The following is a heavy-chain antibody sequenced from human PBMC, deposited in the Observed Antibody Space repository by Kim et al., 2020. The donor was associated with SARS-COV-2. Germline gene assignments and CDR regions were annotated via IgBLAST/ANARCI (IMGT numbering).Heavy chain of an antibody. D-gene: IGHD3-3*01. CDR1: GYSFTSYW. V-gene: IGHV5-51*01. J-gene: IGHJ6*03. Sequence: GESLKISCKGSGYSFTSYWIGWVRQMPGKGLEWMGIIYPCDSDTRYSPSFQGQVTNPADKSISTAYLQWSSLKASETAMYYCAGLYPRFTIFAPSPAYMDVWGKGTTVTVSS. CDR3: AGLYPRFTIFAPSPAYMDV. CDR2: IYPCDSDT.